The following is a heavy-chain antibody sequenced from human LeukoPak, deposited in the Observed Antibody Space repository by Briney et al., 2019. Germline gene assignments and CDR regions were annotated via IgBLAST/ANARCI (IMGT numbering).Heavy chain of an antibody. D-gene: IGHD6-19*01. J-gene: IGHJ3*02. V-gene: IGHV3-7*01. CDR2: IKQDGSEK. Sequence: PGGSLRLSCAASGFTFSSYWMSWVRQAPGKGLEWVANIKQDGSEKYYVDSVKGRFTISRDNAKNSLYLQMNSLRAEDTAVYYCARDIVGSGWYGDAFDIWGQGTMVTVSS. CDR1: GFTFSSYW. CDR3: ARDIVGSGWYGDAFDI.